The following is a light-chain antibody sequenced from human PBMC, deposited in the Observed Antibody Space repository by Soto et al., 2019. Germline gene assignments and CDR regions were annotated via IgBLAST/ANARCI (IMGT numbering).Light chain of an antibody. CDR1: SSNIGNNY. J-gene: IGLJ1*01. CDR3: GTWDSSLSAYV. V-gene: IGLV1-51*01. CDR2: DNN. Sequence: QSALTQPPSVSAAPGQKVTISCSGSSSNIGNNYVSWYQQLPGTAPKLLIYDNNKRPSGIPDRFSGSKSGTSATLGITGLQTGDEADYYCGTWDSSLSAYVLGTGTQLTVL.